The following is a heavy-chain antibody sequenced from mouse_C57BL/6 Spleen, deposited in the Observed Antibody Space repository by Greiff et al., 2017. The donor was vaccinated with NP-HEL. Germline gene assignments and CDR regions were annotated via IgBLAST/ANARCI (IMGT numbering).Heavy chain of an antibody. CDR3: ARFALTGTDFDY. CDR2: INPNNGGT. CDR1: GYTFPDYN. D-gene: IGHD4-1*01. J-gene: IGHJ2*01. Sequence: EVQLQQSGPELVKPGASVKIPCKASGYTFPDYNMDWVKQSHGKSLEWIGDINPNNGGTIYNQTFKGKATLTVDKSSSTAYMELRRLTSEDTAVYYCARFALTGTDFDYWGQGTTLTVSS. V-gene: IGHV1-18*01.